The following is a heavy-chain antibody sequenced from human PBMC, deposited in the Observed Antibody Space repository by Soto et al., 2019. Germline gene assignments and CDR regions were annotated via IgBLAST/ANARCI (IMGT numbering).Heavy chain of an antibody. CDR2: IFSSGTT. D-gene: IGHD3-16*01. CDR3: VRVPSPFDLYYAIDV. Sequence: QVQLRESGPGLVMPSQTLSLTCTVSGDSIGSGNKYWSWIRQAQGKVLEWIGYIFSSGTTYSNPSLKSRLTMSLDTSQNQSHLTLNAVTAADTAVYFCVRVPSPFDLYYAIDVWGQGTTVTVSS. V-gene: IGHV4-30-4*01. J-gene: IGHJ6*02. CDR1: GDSIGSGNKY.